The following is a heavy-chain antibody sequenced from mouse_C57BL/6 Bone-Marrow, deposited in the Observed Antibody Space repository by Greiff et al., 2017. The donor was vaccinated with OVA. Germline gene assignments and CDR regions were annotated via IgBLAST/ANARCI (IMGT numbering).Heavy chain of an antibody. J-gene: IGHJ2*01. Sequence: EVQLQQSGPELVKPGASVKISCKASGYSFTGYFMNWVMQSHGKSLEWIGRINPYNGDTFYNQKFKGKATLTVDKSSSTAHMELRSLTSEDSAVYYCARMEAYSNYDYWGQGTTLTVSS. V-gene: IGHV1-20*01. D-gene: IGHD2-5*01. CDR3: ARMEAYSNYDY. CDR1: GYSFTGYF. CDR2: INPYNGDT.